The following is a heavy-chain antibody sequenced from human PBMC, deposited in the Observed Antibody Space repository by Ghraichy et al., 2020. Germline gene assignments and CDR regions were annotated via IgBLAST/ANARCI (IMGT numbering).Heavy chain of an antibody. CDR2: FYYTGST. CDR1: GGSVSSTGSY. V-gene: IGHV4-31*03. CDR3: ARDLDVSLGAFEI. D-gene: IGHD5/OR15-5a*01. J-gene: IGHJ3*02. Sequence: SETLSLTCTVSGGSVSSTGSYWSWIRQHPGKGLEWIAYFYYTGSTYYNPSLKSRITISVDTSDNQFSLKLSSVTAAATAKYYCARDLDVSLGAFEIWGQGTMVTVSS.